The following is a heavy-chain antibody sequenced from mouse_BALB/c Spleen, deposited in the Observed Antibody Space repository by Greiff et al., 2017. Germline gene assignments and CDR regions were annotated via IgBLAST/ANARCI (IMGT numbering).Heavy chain of an antibody. CDR1: GYTFTSYW. Sequence: QVQLQQPGAELVRPGASVKLSCKASGYTFTSYWINWVKQRPGQGLEWIGNIYPSDSYTNYNQKFKDKATLTVDKSSSTAYMQLSSPTSEASAVYYCTREYGNYEGFAYWGQGTLVTVSA. CDR2: IYPSDSYT. J-gene: IGHJ3*01. CDR3: TREYGNYEGFAY. D-gene: IGHD2-10*02. V-gene: IGHV1-69*02.